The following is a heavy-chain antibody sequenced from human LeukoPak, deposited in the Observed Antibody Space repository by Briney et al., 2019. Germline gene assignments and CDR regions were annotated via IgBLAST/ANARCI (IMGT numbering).Heavy chain of an antibody. V-gene: IGHV3-21*01. D-gene: IGHD3-16*02. CDR2: ISSSSSYI. Sequence: PGGSLRLSCAASGFTFSSYSMNWVRQAPGKGLEWVSSISSSSSYIYYADSVKGRFTISRDNAKNSLYLQMNSLRAEDTAAYYCAREDYDYVWGSYRYIDYWGQGTLVTVSS. J-gene: IGHJ4*02. CDR3: AREDYDYVWGSYRYIDY. CDR1: GFTFSSYS.